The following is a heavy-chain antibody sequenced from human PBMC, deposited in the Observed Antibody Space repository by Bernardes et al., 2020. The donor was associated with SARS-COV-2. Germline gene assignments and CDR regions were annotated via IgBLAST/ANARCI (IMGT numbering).Heavy chain of an antibody. CDR3: ASPGKDYSNYLGAFDI. J-gene: IGHJ3*02. CDR2: IFYSGSA. D-gene: IGHD4-4*01. CDR1: GASISGSRYY. Sequence: SETLSLTCTVSGASISGSRYYWAWIRQTPGKGLEWIGGIFYSGSAYFNPSLKSRATISVDRSKNQFSLKLSSVTAADPAVYYCASPGKDYSNYLGAFDIWGQGTLVTVSS. V-gene: IGHV4-39*01.